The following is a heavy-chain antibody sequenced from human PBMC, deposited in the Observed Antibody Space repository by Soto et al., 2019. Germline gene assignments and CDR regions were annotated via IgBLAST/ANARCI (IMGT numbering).Heavy chain of an antibody. D-gene: IGHD3-10*01. CDR3: ERKRGNAFDF. J-gene: IGHJ4*02. Sequence: SEDPPLTCTVSGDSISTFYWSCIRQPPGKGLEWIGYIYYTGSTNYNPSLKSRVTMSVDTSNKQFSLKLSSVTAADTAVYYCERKRGNAFDFGGRGPRVTGSS. CDR2: IYYTGST. CDR1: GDSISTFY. V-gene: IGHV4-59*01.